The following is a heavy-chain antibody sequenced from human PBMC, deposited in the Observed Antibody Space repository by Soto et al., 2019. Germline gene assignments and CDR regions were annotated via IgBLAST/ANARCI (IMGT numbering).Heavy chain of an antibody. V-gene: IGHV1-69*02. CDR1: GGTFSSFF. Sequence: QVQLVQSGAEMKKPGSSVKVSCKSSGGTFSSFFINWVRQAPGQGLEYMGRSFPLLGRASYAQKFQVRVTITADKSTTTAYMELSSLRSEDTAVYYFAGGDVDSCGQGTLVTVSS. CDR3: AGGDVDS. CDR2: SFPLLGRA. J-gene: IGHJ4*02. D-gene: IGHD3-16*01.